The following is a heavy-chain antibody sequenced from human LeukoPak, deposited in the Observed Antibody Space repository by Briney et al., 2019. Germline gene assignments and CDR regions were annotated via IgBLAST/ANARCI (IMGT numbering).Heavy chain of an antibody. D-gene: IGHD3-16*02. CDR1: GGTFSSYA. V-gene: IGHV1-69*06. J-gene: IGHJ4*02. CDR2: IIPIFGTA. CDR3: ARDFLSHLQFDY. Sequence: SVKVSCKASGGTFSSYAISWVRQAPGQGLEWMGGIIPIFGTANYAQKFQGRVTITADKSTSTAYMELSSLRSEDTAVYYCARDFLSHLQFDYWGQGTLVTVSS.